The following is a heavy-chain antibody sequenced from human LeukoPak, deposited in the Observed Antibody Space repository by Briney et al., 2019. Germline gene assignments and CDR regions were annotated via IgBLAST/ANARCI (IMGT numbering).Heavy chain of an antibody. D-gene: IGHD6-19*01. CDR3: ARHRSSGWDNPWDY. CDR1: GGTFSSYD. V-gene: IGHV1-69*06. J-gene: IGHJ4*02. Sequence: SVKVSCKASGGTFSSYDISWVRQAPGQGLEWMGGIIPMFGTANYAQKFQGRVTISADKSTSTAYMELSSLRSEDTAVYYCARHRSSGWDNPWDYWGQGTLVTVSS. CDR2: IIPMFGTA.